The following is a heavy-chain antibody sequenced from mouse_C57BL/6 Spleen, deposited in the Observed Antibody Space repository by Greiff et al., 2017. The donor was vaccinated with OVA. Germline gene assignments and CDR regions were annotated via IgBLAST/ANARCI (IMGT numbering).Heavy chain of an antibody. J-gene: IGHJ4*01. D-gene: IGHD2-2*01. Sequence: EVMLVESGGGLVQPGGSLKLSCAASGFTFSDYGMAWVRQAPRKGPEWVAFISNLAYSIYYADTVTGRFTISIENAKNTLYLEMSSLRSEDTAMYDCARRGYGRAMDYWGQGTSVTVSS. CDR3: ARRGYGRAMDY. CDR2: ISNLAYSI. V-gene: IGHV5-15*01. CDR1: GFTFSDYG.